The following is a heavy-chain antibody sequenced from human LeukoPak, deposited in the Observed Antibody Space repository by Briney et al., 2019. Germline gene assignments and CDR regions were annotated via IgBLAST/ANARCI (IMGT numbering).Heavy chain of an antibody. J-gene: IGHJ4*02. CDR1: GFTFSSYW. CDR2: IDTDGSSI. V-gene: IGHV3-74*01. D-gene: IGHD5-18*01. Sequence: GGSLRLSCAASGFTFSSYWMHSVRRAPGQGLVWVSRIDTDGSSIIYADSVKGRFTVSRDNAKNTLYLQMNSLRAEDTAVYYCARTNIGYSYAPYWGQGTLVTVSS. CDR3: ARTNIGYSYAPY.